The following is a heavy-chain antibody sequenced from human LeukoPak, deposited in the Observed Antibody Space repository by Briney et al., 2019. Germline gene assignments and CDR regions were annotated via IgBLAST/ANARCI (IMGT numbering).Heavy chain of an antibody. CDR2: IYPGDSDT. J-gene: IGHJ6*02. D-gene: IGHD3-10*01. V-gene: IGHV5-51*01. CDR3: ARHGREISRLLWFGELLPDYYYYGMDV. Sequence: GESLKISCKGSGYSLTSYWIGWVRQMPGKGLEWMGIIYPGDSDTRYSPSFQGQVTISADKSISTAYLQWSSLKASDTAMYYCARHGREISRLLWFGELLPDYYYYGMDVWGQGATVTVSS. CDR1: GYSLTSYW.